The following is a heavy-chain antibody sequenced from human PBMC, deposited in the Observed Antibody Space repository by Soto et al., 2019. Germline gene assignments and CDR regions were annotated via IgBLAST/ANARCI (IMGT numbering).Heavy chain of an antibody. CDR3: ARTAVAGTVSGAFDI. CDR1: GGSISSGGYY. CDR2: IYYSGST. J-gene: IGHJ3*02. V-gene: IGHV4-39*01. D-gene: IGHD6-19*01. Sequence: ASETLSLTCTVSGGSISSGGYYWSWIRQHPGKGLEWIGYIYYSGSTYYNPSLKSRVTISVDTSKNQFSLKLSSVTAADTAVYYCARTAVAGTVSGAFDIWGQGTMVTVSS.